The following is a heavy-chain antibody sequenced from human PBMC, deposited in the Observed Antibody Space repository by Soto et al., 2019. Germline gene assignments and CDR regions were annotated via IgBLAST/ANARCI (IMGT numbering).Heavy chain of an antibody. Sequence: QVVLVESGGGVVQPGRSLRLSCAASGFVFSDYAMHWIRQAPGKGLEWLTFISFDGEDSYYADSVKGRFAISRYSSKNTLYLQMNSLRLEDTAVYYCARSEHGYNAFDYWGRGTLVTVSS. V-gene: IGHV3-30*09. CDR1: GFVFSDYA. CDR3: ARSEHGYNAFDY. CDR2: ISFDGEDS. J-gene: IGHJ4*02. D-gene: IGHD5-12*01.